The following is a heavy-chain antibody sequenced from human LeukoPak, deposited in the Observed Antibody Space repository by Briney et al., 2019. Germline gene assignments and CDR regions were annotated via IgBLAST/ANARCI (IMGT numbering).Heavy chain of an antibody. J-gene: IGHJ4*02. CDR1: GFTFSTYF. D-gene: IGHD4-17*01. CDR2: INGDWISR. V-gene: IGHV3-74*01. CDR3: AREHYGRDY. Sequence: GRSLTLSYAASGFTFSTYFTHWVRHAPGEGLVWVSRINGDWISRTYADAVMGRFIISRDNAKNTLYLQMNSLRAEDTAVYYCAREHYGRDYWGQGTLVTVSS.